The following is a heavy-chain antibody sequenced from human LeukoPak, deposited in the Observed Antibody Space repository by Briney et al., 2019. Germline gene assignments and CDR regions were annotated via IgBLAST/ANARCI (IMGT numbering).Heavy chain of an antibody. J-gene: IGHJ3*02. D-gene: IGHD6-13*01. V-gene: IGHV3-21*01. Sequence: GGSLRLSCAASGFTFSRYSMNWVRQAPGKGLEWVSSISSDAKYIYYADSLKGRFTVSRDNAKNSLYLQMNSLRAEDTAVYYCASWGGIAAALVAFDIWGQGTMVTVSS. CDR1: GFTFSRYS. CDR2: ISSDAKYI. CDR3: ASWGGIAAALVAFDI.